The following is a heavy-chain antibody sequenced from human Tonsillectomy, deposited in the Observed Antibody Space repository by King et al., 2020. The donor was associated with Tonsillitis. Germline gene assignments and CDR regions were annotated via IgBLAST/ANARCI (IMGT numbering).Heavy chain of an antibody. CDR2: TYYRSKWYN. D-gene: IGHD1-26*01. J-gene: IGHJ6*02. V-gene: IGHV6-1*01. CDR3: ARDQWELLWNYYYYYGMDV. CDR1: GDSVSSNSAA. Sequence: VQLQQSGPGLVKPSQTLSLTCAISGDSVSSNSAAWNWIRQSPSRGLEWLGRTYYRSKWYNDYAVSVKSRITINPDTTKNQFSLQLNSVTPECTAVYYCARDQWELLWNYYYYYGMDVWGQGTTVTVSS.